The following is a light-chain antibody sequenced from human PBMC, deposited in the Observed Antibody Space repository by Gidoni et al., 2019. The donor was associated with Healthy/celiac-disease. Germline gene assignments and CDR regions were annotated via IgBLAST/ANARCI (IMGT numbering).Light chain of an antibody. Sequence: EIVMTQSPATLSVSPGERATLSCRASQRVSSNLAGYQQKPGQAPRLLIYGASTRATGIPARFSGSGSGTEFTLTISSLQSEDFAVYYCQQYNNWAPRTFGQGTKVEIK. CDR1: QRVSSN. CDR2: GAS. J-gene: IGKJ1*01. CDR3: QQYNNWAPRT. V-gene: IGKV3-15*01.